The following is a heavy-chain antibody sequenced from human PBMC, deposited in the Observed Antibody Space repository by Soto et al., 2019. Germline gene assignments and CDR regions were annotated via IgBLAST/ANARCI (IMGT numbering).Heavy chain of an antibody. V-gene: IGHV3-23*01. D-gene: IGHD3-16*01. CDR1: GFTFSAYV. CDR3: VWGRQCESGSGDWGE. Sequence: EVQLLDSGGGLIQPGGSLRLSCAASGFTFSAYVMGWVRQTPEKWLEWVSSIGGSGSSTYYADAVKGRFTISRDNSRNTLYLLMNSLGGEDPAIYYGVWGRQCESGSGDWGEWGKGTLVSVS. J-gene: IGHJ1*01. CDR2: IGGSGSST.